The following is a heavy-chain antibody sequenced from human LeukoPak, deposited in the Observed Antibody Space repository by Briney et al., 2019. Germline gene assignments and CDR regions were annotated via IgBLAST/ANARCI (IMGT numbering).Heavy chain of an antibody. D-gene: IGHD3-10*01. J-gene: IGHJ4*02. V-gene: IGHV3-21*01. CDR1: GFTFSSYS. CDR2: IGSSSSYI. CDR3: ARLYYYGSGFDY. Sequence: GGSLRPSCAASGFTFSSYSMNWVRQAPGKGLGWVSSIGSSSSYIYYADSVKGRFTISRDNAKNSLYLQMNSLRAEDTAVYYCARLYYYGSGFDYWGQGTLVTVSS.